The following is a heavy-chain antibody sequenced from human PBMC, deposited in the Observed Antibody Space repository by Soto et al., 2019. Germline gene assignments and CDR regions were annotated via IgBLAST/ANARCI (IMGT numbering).Heavy chain of an antibody. V-gene: IGHV3-33*01. CDR3: ARDHYYDSSGCSTPATDAFDI. D-gene: IGHD3-22*01. J-gene: IGHJ3*02. CDR2: IWYDGSNK. Sequence: PGGSLRLSCAASGFTFSSYGMHWVRQAPGKGLEWVAVIWYDGSNKYYADSVKGRFTISRDNSKNTLYLQMNSLRAEDTAVYYCARDHYYDSSGCSTPATDAFDIWGQGTMVTVSS. CDR1: GFTFSSYG.